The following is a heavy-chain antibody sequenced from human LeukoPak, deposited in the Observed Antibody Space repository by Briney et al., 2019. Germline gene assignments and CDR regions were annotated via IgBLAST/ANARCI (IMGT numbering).Heavy chain of an antibody. CDR1: GGSISSYY. CDR3: ARDPIVVVMADYYYYGMDV. D-gene: IGHD3-22*01. J-gene: IGHJ6*02. V-gene: IGHV4-4*07. Sequence: PSETLSLTCTVSGGSISSYYCSCIRQPAGKGLEGIGRIYTSGRTNYNPSPKSRVTMSVDTSKTQFSLKLSSVPAADTAVYYCARDPIVVVMADYYYYGMDVWGQGTTVTVSS. CDR2: IYTSGRT.